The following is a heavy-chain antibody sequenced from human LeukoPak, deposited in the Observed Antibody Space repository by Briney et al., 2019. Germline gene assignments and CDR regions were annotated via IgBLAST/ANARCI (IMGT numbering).Heavy chain of an antibody. D-gene: IGHD2-21*01. CDR2: ISSFSSHI. CDR3: RSMSANDALVI. CDR1: GFTFSSYR. V-gene: IGHV3-21*06. J-gene: IGHJ3*02. Sequence: KPGESLRLSCVASGFTFSSYRMNWVRQGPGKGLEWISSISSFSSHIYYADSVRGRFTISRDNAKNSLSLQMNSLRDGDTANCAKRSMSANDALVICGQGRMVTVSS.